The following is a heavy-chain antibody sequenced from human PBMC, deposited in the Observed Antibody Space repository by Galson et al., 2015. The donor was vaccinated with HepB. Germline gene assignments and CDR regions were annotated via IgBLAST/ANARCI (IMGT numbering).Heavy chain of an antibody. V-gene: IGHV3-21*01. J-gene: IGHJ6*02. D-gene: IGHD3-22*01. CDR3: ARLGDSSGYYNYYYYYGMDV. CDR2: ISSSSSYI. Sequence: SLRLSCAASGFTFSSYSMNWVRQAPGKGLEWVSSISSSSSYIYYADSVKGRFTISRDNAKNSLYLQMNSLRAEDTAVYYCARLGDSSGYYNYYYYYGMDVWGQGTTVTVSS. CDR1: GFTFSSYS.